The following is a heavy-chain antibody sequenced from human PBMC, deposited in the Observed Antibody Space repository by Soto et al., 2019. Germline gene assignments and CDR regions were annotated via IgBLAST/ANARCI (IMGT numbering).Heavy chain of an antibody. CDR1: GGSISSGGYY. J-gene: IGHJ4*02. CDR3: ARDLGKENGDPSGFAY. CDR2: IYYSGST. V-gene: IGHV4-31*03. Sequence: SETLSLTCTVSGGSISSGGYYWSWIRQHPGKGLEWIGYIYYSGSTYYNPSLKSRVTISVDTSKNQFSLKLSSVTAADTAVYYCARDLGKENGDPSGFAYWGQGTGVTVSS. D-gene: IGHD4-17*01.